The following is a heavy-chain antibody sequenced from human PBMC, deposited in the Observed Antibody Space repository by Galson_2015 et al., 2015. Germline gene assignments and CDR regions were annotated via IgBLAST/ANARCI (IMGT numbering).Heavy chain of an antibody. D-gene: IGHD1-14*01. J-gene: IGHJ3*02. Sequence: ATLSLPCTVSGGSISSSTSYWGWIRPPPGEGPEWIGTISYRGSTYYDPSLKSRFTISLDTSKNQFSLKLSSVTAADTAMFYCARYPYTTTWDAFDIWGQGTMVTVSS. CDR3: ARYPYTTTWDAFDI. V-gene: IGHV4-39*01. CDR2: ISYRGST. CDR1: GGSISSSTSY.